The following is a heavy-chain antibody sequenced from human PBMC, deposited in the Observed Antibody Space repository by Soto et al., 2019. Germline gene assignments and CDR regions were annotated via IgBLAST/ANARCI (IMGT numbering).Heavy chain of an antibody. D-gene: IGHD3-9*01. J-gene: IGHJ4*02. CDR2: INHSGST. V-gene: IGHV4-34*01. Sequence: SATLSLTCAVYGGSFSGYYWSWIRQPPGKGLEWIGEINHSGSTNYNPSLKSRVTISVDTSKNQFSLKLSSVTAADTAVYYCARGGGDILTGPRRAFDYWGQGTLVTVSS. CDR3: ARGGGDILTGPRRAFDY. CDR1: GGSFSGYY.